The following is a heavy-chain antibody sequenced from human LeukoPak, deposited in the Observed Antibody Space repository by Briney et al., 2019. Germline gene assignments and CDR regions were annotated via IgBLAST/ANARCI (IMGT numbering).Heavy chain of an antibody. V-gene: IGHV3-23*01. J-gene: IGHJ5*02. D-gene: IGHD6-13*01. CDR1: GFTFSSYV. CDR3: AKDSAGYSSSWYVIESNWFDP. Sequence: GGSLRLSCAASGFTFSSYVMSWVRQAPGKGLEWVSAISGSGGSTYYADSVKGRFTISRDNSKNTLYLQMNSLRAEDTAVYYCAKDSAGYSSSWYVIESNWFDPWGQGTLVTVSS. CDR2: ISGSGGST.